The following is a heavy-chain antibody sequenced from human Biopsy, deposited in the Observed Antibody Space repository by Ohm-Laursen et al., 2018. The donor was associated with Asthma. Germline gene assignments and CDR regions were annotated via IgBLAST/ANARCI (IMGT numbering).Heavy chain of an antibody. V-gene: IGHV1-69*06. J-gene: IGHJ6*02. CDR2: ISPVFGST. CDR3: ASPSSSREILYYYYNMDI. D-gene: IGHD6-13*01. Sequence: VASVKASCKASGGTFGNYAISWARQAPGLGLEWMGGISPVFGSTNIAQKFQGRVTISADIFTKTAYLEVSSLRSDDTAVYYCASPSSSREILYYYYNMDIWGQGTTVTV. CDR1: GGTFGNYA.